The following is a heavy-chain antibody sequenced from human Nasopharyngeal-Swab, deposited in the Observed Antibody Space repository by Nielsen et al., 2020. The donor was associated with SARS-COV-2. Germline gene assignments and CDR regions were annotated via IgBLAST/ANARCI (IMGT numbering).Heavy chain of an antibody. CDR2: ISAYSSNT. CDR3: ARDRSPYGSGSYLWFDP. D-gene: IGHD3-10*01. J-gene: IGHJ5*02. V-gene: IGHV1-18*01. Sequence: WVRQAPGQGLEWMGWISAYSSNTNYVQKLQGRVTMTTDTSTSTAYMELRSLRSDDTAVYYCARDRSPYGSGSYLWFDPWGQGTLVTVSS.